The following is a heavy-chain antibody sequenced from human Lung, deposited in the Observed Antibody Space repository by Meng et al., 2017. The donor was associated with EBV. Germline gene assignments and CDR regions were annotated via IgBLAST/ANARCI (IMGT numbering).Heavy chain of an antibody. J-gene: IGHJ4*02. D-gene: IGHD5-24*01. V-gene: IGHV3-11*05. CDR1: GFTFSDYY. CDR3: ARAHGLNDY. Sequence: VQLVVSGGGLVKSGGSLRLSCVASGFTFSDYYMTWIRQAPGKGLEWLSYISSRGGYTDSADSVKGRFTISRDNAKNSVYLQMNSLRPDDTAVYYCARAHGLNDYWGLGTLVTVSS. CDR2: ISSRGGYT.